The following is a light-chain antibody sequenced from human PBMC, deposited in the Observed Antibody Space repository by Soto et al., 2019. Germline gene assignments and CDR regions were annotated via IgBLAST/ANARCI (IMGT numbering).Light chain of an antibody. V-gene: IGKV1-8*01. Sequence: AIRMTQSPSSLSASTGDRVTITCRASQGISSYLAWYQQKPGKAPKLLIYAASTLQSGVPSRFGGSGSGTDFTLTISCLQSEDFATYYCQQYYSYPLTFGPGTKVD. CDR3: QQYYSYPLT. J-gene: IGKJ3*01. CDR2: AAS. CDR1: QGISSY.